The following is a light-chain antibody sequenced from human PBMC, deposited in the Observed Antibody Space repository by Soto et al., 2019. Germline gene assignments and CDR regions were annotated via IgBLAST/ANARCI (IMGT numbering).Light chain of an antibody. CDR2: DIN. CDR3: ATWDNSLSAVV. Sequence: QSVLTQPPSVSAAPGQQVTISCSGSSSNIGNNYVSWYQQLPGTAPKLLIYDINKRPSGIPDRVSGSKSGTSATLGIAGLQTGDETDYYCATWDNSLSAVVFGGGTKLTVL. J-gene: IGLJ2*01. CDR1: SSNIGNNY. V-gene: IGLV1-51*01.